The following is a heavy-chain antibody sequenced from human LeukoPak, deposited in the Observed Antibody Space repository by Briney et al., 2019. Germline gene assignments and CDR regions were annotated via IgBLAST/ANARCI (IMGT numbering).Heavy chain of an antibody. J-gene: IGHJ6*02. V-gene: IGHV3-23*01. D-gene: IGHD5-12*01. CDR3: ARLSLDIVATIEYYYYGMDV. CDR2: ISGSGGST. CDR1: GFTFSSYA. Sequence: PGGSLRLSCAASGFTFSSYAMSWVRQAPGKGLEWVSDISGSGGSTYYADSVKGRFTISRDNSKNTLYLQMNSLRAEDTAVYYCARLSLDIVATIEYYYYGMDVWGQGTTVTVSS.